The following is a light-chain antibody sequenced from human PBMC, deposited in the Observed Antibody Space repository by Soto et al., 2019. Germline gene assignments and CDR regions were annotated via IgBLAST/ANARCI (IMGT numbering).Light chain of an antibody. CDR3: QQYNNWPWT. CDR1: QSISDN. Sequence: EMVMTQSAGALSLSPGGRATLSCRASQSISDNLAWYQQKPGQAPRLLIYGASKRATGFPARFSGSGSGTDFTLTISSLQSEDFAVYYCQQYNNWPWTFGQGTKVDIK. V-gene: IGKV3-15*01. CDR2: GAS. J-gene: IGKJ1*01.